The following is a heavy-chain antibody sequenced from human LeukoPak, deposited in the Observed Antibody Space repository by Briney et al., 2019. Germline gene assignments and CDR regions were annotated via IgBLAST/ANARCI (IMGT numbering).Heavy chain of an antibody. J-gene: IGHJ3*02. CDR1: GYTFTSYD. CDR2: MNPNSGNT. D-gene: IGHD6-19*01. CDR3: ARGSEWLVLNAFDI. V-gene: IGHV1-8*01. Sequence: GASVKVSCKASGYTFTSYDINWVRQATGQGLEWMGWMNPNSGNTGYAQKFQGRVTMTRNTSISTAYMELSSLRSEDTAAYYCARGSEWLVLNAFDIWGQGTMVTVSS.